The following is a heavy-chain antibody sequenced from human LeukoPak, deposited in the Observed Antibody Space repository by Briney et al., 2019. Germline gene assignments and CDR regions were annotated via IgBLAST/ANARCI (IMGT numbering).Heavy chain of an antibody. Sequence: ASVKVSCKVSGYTLPELSMLWLRQAPGKGLEWMGGFHPEDGETIYAQKFQGRVTMTEDTSTDTAYMELSSLRSEDTAGYYCATEDPPGIAARGAKPFDYWGQGTLVTVSS. CDR2: FHPEDGET. J-gene: IGHJ4*02. D-gene: IGHD6-13*01. CDR3: ATEDPPGIAARGAKPFDY. CDR1: GYTLPELS. V-gene: IGHV1-24*01.